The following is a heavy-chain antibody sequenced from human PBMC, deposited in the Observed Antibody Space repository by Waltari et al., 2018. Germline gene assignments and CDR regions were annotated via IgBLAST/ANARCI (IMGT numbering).Heavy chain of an antibody. V-gene: IGHV4-59*11. Sequence: QVQLQESGPGLVKPSETLSLTCTVSGGSISSHYWSWIRQPPGKELEWIGYIYYSGSTNYNPSRKSRVTISVDTSKNQFSLKLSSVTAADTAVYYCPRGGGYFDWFDPFDYWGQGTLVTVSS. CDR3: PRGGGYFDWFDPFDY. CDR2: IYYSGST. J-gene: IGHJ4*02. CDR1: GGSISSHY. D-gene: IGHD3-9*01.